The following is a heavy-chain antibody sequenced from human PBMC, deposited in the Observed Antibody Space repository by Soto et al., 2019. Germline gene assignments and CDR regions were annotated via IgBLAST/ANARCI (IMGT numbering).Heavy chain of an antibody. CDR2: IWYDGSNK. CDR1: GFTFSTYG. Sequence: QVQLVESGGGVVQPGRSLRLSCEASGFTFSTYGIHWVRQAPGKGLEWVALIWYDGSNKYYADSVKGRFTISRDNSKNTLYLEMNSLRAEDTAVYCCARVAAIYSSSSGGFDYWGQGTLVTVSS. CDR3: ARVAAIYSSSSGGFDY. V-gene: IGHV3-33*01. J-gene: IGHJ4*02. D-gene: IGHD6-6*01.